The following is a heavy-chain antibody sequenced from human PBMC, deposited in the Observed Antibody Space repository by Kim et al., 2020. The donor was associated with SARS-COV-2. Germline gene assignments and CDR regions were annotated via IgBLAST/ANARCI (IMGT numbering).Heavy chain of an antibody. D-gene: IGHD4-17*01. J-gene: IGHJ4*02. V-gene: IGHV4-30-2*01. CDR3: AREDSTVTTFDY. Sequence: YNPSLKSRVTISVDRSKNQFSLKLSSVTAADTAVYYCAREDSTVTTFDYWGQGTLVTVSS.